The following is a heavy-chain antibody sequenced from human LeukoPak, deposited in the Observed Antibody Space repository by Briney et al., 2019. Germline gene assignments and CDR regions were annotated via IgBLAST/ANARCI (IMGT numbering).Heavy chain of an antibody. V-gene: IGHV4-34*01. Sequence: SETLSLTRAVYGGSFSGYYWSWIRQPPAKELEWIGEINHIGSTNQKPSLKSRVTISVDTCKSQFSLKLSSVTAADTAVYYCARGIAARRYYYYYMDVWGKGTTVTVSS. CDR3: ARGIAARRYYYYYMDV. CDR2: INHIGST. D-gene: IGHD6-6*01. J-gene: IGHJ6*03. CDR1: GGSFSGYY.